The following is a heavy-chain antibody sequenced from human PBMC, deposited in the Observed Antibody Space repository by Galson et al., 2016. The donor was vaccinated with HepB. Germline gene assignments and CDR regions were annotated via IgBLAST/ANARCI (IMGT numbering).Heavy chain of an antibody. J-gene: IGHJ6*02. D-gene: IGHD6-13*01. V-gene: IGHV3-33*01. Sequence: SLRLSCAASGFSFSSYGMHWVRQAPGKGLEWVAVIWYDGINTNYADSVKGRFTISRDNSKNTLFLQMNSLRAEDTAVYYCARHFETYTRSWSWGPSRRSKYYSAMDVWGQGTTVTVSS. CDR3: ARHFETYTRSWSWGPSRRSKYYSAMDV. CDR2: IWYDGINT. CDR1: GFSFSSYG.